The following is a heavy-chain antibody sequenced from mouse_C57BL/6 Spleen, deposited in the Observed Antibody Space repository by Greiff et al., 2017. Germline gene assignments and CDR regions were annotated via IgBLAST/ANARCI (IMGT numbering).Heavy chain of an antibody. CDR2: IRLKSDNYAT. J-gene: IGHJ1*03. CDR3: TGIERPWYFDG. V-gene: IGHV6-3*01. CDR1: GFTFSNYW. Sequence: EVQRVESGGGLVQPGGSMKLSCVASGFTFSNYWMNWVRQSPEKGLEWVAQIRLKSDNYATHYAESVKGRFTISRDDSKSSVYLQMNNLRAEDTGIYYCTGIERPWYFDGWGTGTTVTVSS.